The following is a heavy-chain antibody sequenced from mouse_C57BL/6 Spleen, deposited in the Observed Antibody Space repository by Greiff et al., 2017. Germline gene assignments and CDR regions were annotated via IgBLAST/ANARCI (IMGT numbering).Heavy chain of an antibody. D-gene: IGHD3-3*01. V-gene: IGHV1-64*01. Sequence: VQLQQPGAELVKPGASVKLSCKASGYTFTSYWMHWVKQRPGQGLEWIGMIHPNSGSTNYNEKSKSKATLTVDKSSSTAYMQLSSLTSEDSAVYYCAKGHYFDYWGQGTTLTVSS. CDR1: GYTFTSYW. J-gene: IGHJ2*01. CDR3: AKGHYFDY. CDR2: IHPNSGST.